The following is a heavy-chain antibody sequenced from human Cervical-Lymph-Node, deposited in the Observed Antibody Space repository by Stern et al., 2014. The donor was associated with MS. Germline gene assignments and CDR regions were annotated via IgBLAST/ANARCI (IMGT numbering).Heavy chain of an antibody. CDR1: GLTFSRYD. J-gene: IGHJ4*02. V-gene: IGHV3-13*01. Sequence: EVQLVQSGGGLVQPGGSLSLSCAVSGLTFSRYDMLWVRQGAGKGLELVSVIGIAGDAYYPGSVKGRFTISRENARNSSYLDMNALKAGDTAVYYCVAGGDYWGRGALVTVSS. CDR3: VAGGDY. CDR2: IGIAGDA.